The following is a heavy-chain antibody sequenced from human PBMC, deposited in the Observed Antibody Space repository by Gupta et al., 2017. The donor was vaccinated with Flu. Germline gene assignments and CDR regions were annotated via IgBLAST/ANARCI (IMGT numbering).Heavy chain of an antibody. V-gene: IGHV4-59*01. D-gene: IGHD3-9*01. CDR1: GGSITSYS. J-gene: IGHJ6*02. CDR2: VYSSGST. Sequence: QVQLQESGPGLVKPSETLSLTCTVSGGSITSYSWSWIRQSPGKGLLWIGYVYSSGSTNCNPSLSSRVTMSVDSSKNQVSLKLTSVTAADTGVYYCARRFFDQDYYYYGMDVWGQGTSVTVS. CDR3: ARRFFDQDYYYYGMDV.